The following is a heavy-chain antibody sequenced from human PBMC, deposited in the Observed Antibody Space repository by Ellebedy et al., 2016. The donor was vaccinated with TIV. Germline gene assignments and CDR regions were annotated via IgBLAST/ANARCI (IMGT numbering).Heavy chain of an antibody. CDR1: GGSFSGYY. Sequence: MPSETLSLTCAVYGGSFSGYYWSRIRQPPGKGLEWIGEINHSGSANYNPSLKSRVTISVDTSKNQFSLKLSSVTAADTAVYYCARGYDRSGYYDHWGQGTLVTVSS. CDR3: ARGYDRSGYYDH. D-gene: IGHD3-22*01. V-gene: IGHV4-34*01. J-gene: IGHJ5*02. CDR2: INHSGSA.